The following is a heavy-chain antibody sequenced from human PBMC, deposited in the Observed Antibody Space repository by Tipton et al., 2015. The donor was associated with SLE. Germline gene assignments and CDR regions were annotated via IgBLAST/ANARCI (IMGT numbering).Heavy chain of an antibody. J-gene: IGHJ4*02. D-gene: IGHD6-19*01. V-gene: IGHV4-34*09. Sequence: TLSLTCAVYGGSFSGYYWSWIRQPPGKGLEWIGEINHSGSTYYNPSLKSRVTISVDTSKNQFSLKLSSVTAADTAVYYCAREVEREWEQWLVLDYWGQGTLVTVSS. CDR3: AREVEREWEQWLVLDY. CDR2: INHSGST. CDR1: GGSFSGYY.